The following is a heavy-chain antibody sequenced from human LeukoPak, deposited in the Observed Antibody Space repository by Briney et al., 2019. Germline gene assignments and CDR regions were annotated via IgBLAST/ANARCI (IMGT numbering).Heavy chain of an antibody. V-gene: IGHV3-48*01. Sequence: GGSLRLSCAASGFTFSSYSMNWVRQAPGKGLEWVSYISSSSSTIYYADSVKGRFTISRDNAKNSLYLQMNSLRAEDTAVYYCARDPGDMVRGFSGFDYWGQGTLVTVSS. D-gene: IGHD3-10*01. CDR2: ISSSSSTI. CDR1: GFTFSSYS. CDR3: ARDPGDMVRGFSGFDY. J-gene: IGHJ4*02.